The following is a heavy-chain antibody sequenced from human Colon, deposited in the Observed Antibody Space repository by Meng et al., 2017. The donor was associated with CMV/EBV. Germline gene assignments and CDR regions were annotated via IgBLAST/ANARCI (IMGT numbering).Heavy chain of an antibody. CDR1: GFSFTNYW. J-gene: IGHJ4*02. CDR2: VNGDGSST. V-gene: IGHV3-74*01. CDR3: ARDLVGYSYGPPAY. D-gene: IGHD5-18*01. Sequence: ASGFSFTNYWMHWVRQAPGKGLVWASRVNGDGSSTNYADSVKGRFTISRDNAKNTLYLQMNSLRAEDTAVYYCARDLVGYSYGPPAYWGQGILVTVSS.